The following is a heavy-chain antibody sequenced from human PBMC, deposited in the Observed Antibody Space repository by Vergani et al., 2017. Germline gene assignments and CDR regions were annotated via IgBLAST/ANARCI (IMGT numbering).Heavy chain of an antibody. V-gene: IGHV3-23*01. Sequence: EVQLLESGGGLVQPGGSLRLSCAASGFTFSSYAMSWVRQAPGKGLEWVSAISGSGGSTYYADSVKGRFTISRDNSKNTLYLQMNSLRAEDTAVYYCAKDGGYSSGSLYYYFDYWGQGTLVTVSS. CDR1: GFTFSSYA. CDR2: ISGSGGST. J-gene: IGHJ4*02. CDR3: AKDGGYSSGSLYYYFDY. D-gene: IGHD6-19*01.